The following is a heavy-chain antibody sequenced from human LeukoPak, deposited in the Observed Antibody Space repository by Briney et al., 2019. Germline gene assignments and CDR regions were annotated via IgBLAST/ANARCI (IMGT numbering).Heavy chain of an antibody. CDR2: IRYDERNK. Sequence: PGGSLRLSCAASGFTFSDDYMTWIRQAPGKGLEWVTFIRYDERNKYYADSVKGRFTISRDNSKNTLYLQMNSLRAEDTAVYYCAKDPPRVVVIPKGPFDYWGQGTLVTVSS. CDR3: AKDPPRVVVIPKGPFDY. J-gene: IGHJ4*02. V-gene: IGHV3-30*02. D-gene: IGHD3-22*01. CDR1: GFTFSDDY.